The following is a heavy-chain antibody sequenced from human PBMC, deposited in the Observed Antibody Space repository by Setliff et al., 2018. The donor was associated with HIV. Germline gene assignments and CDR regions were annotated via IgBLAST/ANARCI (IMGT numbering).Heavy chain of an antibody. CDR3: AIDFPASAFYLSSALLTNC. V-gene: IGHV3-7*03. CDR2: IKYDGSEK. D-gene: IGHD3-22*01. J-gene: IGHJ4*02. Sequence: ETLSLTCTVSGDSVSGRSYYWSWVRQAPGKGLEWVANIKYDGSEKYYVGSVKGRFTISRDNAKNSLYLQMNSLRVEDTAVYYCAIDFPASAFYLSSALLTNCWGQGTLVTVSS. CDR1: GDSVSGRSYY.